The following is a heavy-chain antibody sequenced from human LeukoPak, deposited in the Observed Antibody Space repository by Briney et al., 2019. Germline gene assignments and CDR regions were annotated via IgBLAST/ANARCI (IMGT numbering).Heavy chain of an antibody. CDR1: GFTFRSYG. D-gene: IGHD5-12*01. CDR3: ARVPHRGVATIINFDY. J-gene: IGHJ4*02. Sequence: GGSLRLSCSASGFTFRSYGMHWVRPAPGKGLGWVADIRYDGSKNYYADSVKGRFTISRDNSKNTLYLQMNSLRAEDTAVYYCARVPHRGVATIINFDYWGQGTLVTVSS. V-gene: IGHV3-33*01. CDR2: IRYDGSKN.